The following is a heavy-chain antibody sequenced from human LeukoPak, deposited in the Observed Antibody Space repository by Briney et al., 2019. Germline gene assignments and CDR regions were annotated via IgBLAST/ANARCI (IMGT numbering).Heavy chain of an antibody. V-gene: IGHV3-23*01. CDR3: AKDDSLVEQQHDY. CDR2: ISGSGGST. CDR1: GFTFSSYA. Sequence: GGSLRLSCAASGFTFSSYAMSWVRRAPGKGLEWVSAISGSGGSTYYADSVKGRFTISRDNSKNTLYLQMNSLRAEDTAVYYCAKDDSLVEQQHDYWGQGTLVTVSS. J-gene: IGHJ4*02. D-gene: IGHD6-13*01.